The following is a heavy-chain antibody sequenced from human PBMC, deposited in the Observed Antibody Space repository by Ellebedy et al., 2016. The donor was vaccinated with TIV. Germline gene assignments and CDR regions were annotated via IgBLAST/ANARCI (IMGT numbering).Heavy chain of an antibody. CDR2: VNPSGPT. D-gene: IGHD3-10*01. J-gene: IGHJ4*02. V-gene: IGHV4-34*01. CDR3: ARARGQYLYGSGRYFTN. CDR1: GASFSGYF. Sequence: MPSATLSLTCAVYGASFSGYFWSWIRQPPGKGLEWIGEVNPSGPTNYNPSLKSRVTISVDPPTKQFSLRLTSVTAADTAVYYCARARGQYLYGSGRYFTNWGQGEMVTVSS.